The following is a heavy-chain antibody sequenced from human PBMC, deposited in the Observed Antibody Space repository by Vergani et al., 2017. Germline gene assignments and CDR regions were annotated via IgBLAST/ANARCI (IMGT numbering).Heavy chain of an antibody. D-gene: IGHD2-2*01. Sequence: EVQLLESGGGLVQPGGSLRLSCAASGFAFSSYAMSWVRQAPGKGLEWVSAISGSGGSTYYADSVKGRFTISRDNSKNTLYLQMNSLRAEDTAVYYCAKDLIRRYQLALFDYWGQGTLVTVSS. J-gene: IGHJ4*02. CDR1: GFAFSSYA. CDR3: AKDLIRRYQLALFDY. V-gene: IGHV3-23*01. CDR2: ISGSGGST.